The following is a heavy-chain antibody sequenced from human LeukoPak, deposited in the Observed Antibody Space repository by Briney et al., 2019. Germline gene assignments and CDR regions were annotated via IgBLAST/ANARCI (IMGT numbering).Heavy chain of an antibody. CDR2: IYYSGST. Sequence: SETLSLTCTVSGGSISSSSYYWGWLRQPPGKGLEWSGSIYYSGSTYYNPSLKSRLTISVDTSKNQFSLKLSSVTAADTAVYYCARQADDFWSGYDNWFDPWGQGTLVTVSS. CDR1: GGSISSSSYY. V-gene: IGHV4-39*01. D-gene: IGHD3-3*01. CDR3: ARQADDFWSGYDNWFDP. J-gene: IGHJ5*02.